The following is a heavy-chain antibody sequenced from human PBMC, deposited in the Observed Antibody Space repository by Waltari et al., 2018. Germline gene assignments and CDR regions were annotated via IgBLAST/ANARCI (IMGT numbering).Heavy chain of an antibody. Sequence: EVQLVESGGGLVQPGGSLRLSCAASGFTFRSYWMSWVRQAPGKGLEWVANIKQDGSEKYYVDSVKGRFTISRDNAKNSLYLQMNSLRAEDTAVFYCGASGYSSSQNWIDPWGQGTLVTVSS. CDR2: IKQDGSEK. J-gene: IGHJ5*02. CDR3: GASGYSSSQNWIDP. V-gene: IGHV3-7*03. CDR1: GFTFRSYW. D-gene: IGHD2-2*01.